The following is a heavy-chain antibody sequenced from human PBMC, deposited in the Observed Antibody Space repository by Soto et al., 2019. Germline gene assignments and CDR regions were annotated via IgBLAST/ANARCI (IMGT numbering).Heavy chain of an antibody. J-gene: IGHJ4*02. CDR1: GGSISSSSYY. Sequence: QLQLQGSGPGLVKPSETLSLTCTVSGGSISSSSYYWGWIRQPPGKGLEWIGSIYYSGSTYYNPSLKSRVTISVDTSKNQFSLKLSSVTAADTAVYDCARSPRDFWSGYTEQFDYWGQGTLVTVSS. V-gene: IGHV4-39*01. CDR2: IYYSGST. D-gene: IGHD3-3*01. CDR3: ARSPRDFWSGYTEQFDY.